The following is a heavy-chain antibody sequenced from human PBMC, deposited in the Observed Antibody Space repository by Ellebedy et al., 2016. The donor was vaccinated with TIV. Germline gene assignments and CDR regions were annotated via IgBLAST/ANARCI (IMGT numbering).Heavy chain of an antibody. Sequence: GESLKISCKASGDTFSDFFIHWVRQAPGQGLEWMGWINCNNGGTNYAHKLQGRVTMTRDTSIRTAYMELSRLRSDDTAVYYCATDSGGSSDSDGPNDYWGQGTLVTVSS. V-gene: IGHV1-2*07. CDR2: INCNNGGT. D-gene: IGHD6-13*01. CDR1: GDTFSDFF. CDR3: ATDSGGSSDSDGPNDY. J-gene: IGHJ4*02.